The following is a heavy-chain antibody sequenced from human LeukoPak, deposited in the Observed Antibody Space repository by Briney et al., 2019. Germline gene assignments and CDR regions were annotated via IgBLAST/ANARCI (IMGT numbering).Heavy chain of an antibody. CDR3: ARDVYYYDSSHSRAFDI. CDR1: GGSFSGYY. Sequence: SETLSLTCAVYGGSFSGYYWSWIRQPPGKGLEWIGEINHSGSTNYNPSLKSRVTISVDTSKNQFSLKLSSVTAADTAVYYCARDVYYYDSSHSRAFDIWGQGTMVTVSS. D-gene: IGHD3-22*01. V-gene: IGHV4-34*01. CDR2: INHSGST. J-gene: IGHJ3*02.